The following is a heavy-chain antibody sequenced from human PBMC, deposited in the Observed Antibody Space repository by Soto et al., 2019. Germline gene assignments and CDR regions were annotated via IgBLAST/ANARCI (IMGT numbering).Heavy chain of an antibody. Sequence: EVRLVESGGGLVQPGESLRLSCAASGFTFSSYTMSWVRQAPGKGLEWISYISTSTLTIYYADSVEGRFTIPRDNAKNSLYLQMNSLRAEDTAVYYCARERGGDLNWYHGLDVWGQGTTVTVSS. CDR2: ISTSTLTI. J-gene: IGHJ6*02. CDR1: GFTFSSYT. D-gene: IGHD1-1*01. V-gene: IGHV3-48*01. CDR3: ARERGGDLNWYHGLDV.